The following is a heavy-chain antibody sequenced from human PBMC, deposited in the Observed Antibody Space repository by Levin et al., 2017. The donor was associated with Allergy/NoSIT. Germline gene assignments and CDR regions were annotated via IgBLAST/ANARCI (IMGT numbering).Heavy chain of an antibody. Sequence: GESLKISCAASGFTFSSYAMSWVRQAPGKGLEWVSAISGSGGSTYYADSVKGRFTISRDNSKNTLYLQMNSLRAEDTAVYFCAKALEVYYSYGMDVWGQGTTVTVSS. CDR2: ISGSGGST. CDR3: AKALEVYYSYGMDV. V-gene: IGHV3-23*01. D-gene: IGHD1-1*01. CDR1: GFTFSSYA. J-gene: IGHJ6*02.